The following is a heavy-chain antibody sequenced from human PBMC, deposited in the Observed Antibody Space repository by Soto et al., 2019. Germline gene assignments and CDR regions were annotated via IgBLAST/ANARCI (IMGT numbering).Heavy chain of an antibody. V-gene: IGHV4-39*01. CDR1: GCSISSSSYY. Sequence: SETLSLTCTVSGCSISSSSYYWGWIRQPPGKGLEWIGSIYYSGSTYYNPSLKSRVTISVDTSKNQFSLKLSSVTAADTAVYYCASLVSVAAYFDDWGQGTLVTVSS. CDR3: ASLVSVAAYFDD. CDR2: IYYSGST. J-gene: IGHJ4*02. D-gene: IGHD2-15*01.